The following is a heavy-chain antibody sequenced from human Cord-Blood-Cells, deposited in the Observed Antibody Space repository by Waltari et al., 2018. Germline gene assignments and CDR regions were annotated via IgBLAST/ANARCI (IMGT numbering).Heavy chain of an antibody. CDR3: ARGRDKVGADDAFDI. V-gene: IGHV3-33*01. D-gene: IGHD1-26*01. J-gene: IGHJ3*02. Sequence: QVQLVESGGGVVQPGRSLRLSCAASGFTFSSYGMPWVRQAPGKGLEWVAVIWYDGSNKYYADSVKGRFTISRDNSKNTLYLQMNSLRAEDTAVYYCARGRDKVGADDAFDIWGQGTMVTVSS. CDR2: IWYDGSNK. CDR1: GFTFSSYG.